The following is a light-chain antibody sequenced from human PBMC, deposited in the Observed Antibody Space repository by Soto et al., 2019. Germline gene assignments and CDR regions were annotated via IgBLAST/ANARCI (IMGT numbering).Light chain of an antibody. V-gene: IGKV3-15*01. CDR1: QSVSSN. CDR3: QKYNNWPPPYT. CDR2: GAS. Sequence: EIVMTQSPATLSVSPGERATLSCRASQSVSSNLSWYQHKPGQAPRLLIYGASTRATGIPARFSGSGSGTEFTLTISSLQSEDFAVYYCQKYNNWPPPYTFGQGTKLESK. J-gene: IGKJ2*01.